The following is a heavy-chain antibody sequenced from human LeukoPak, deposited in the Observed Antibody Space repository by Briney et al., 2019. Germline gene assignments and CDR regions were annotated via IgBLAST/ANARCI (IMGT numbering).Heavy chain of an antibody. CDR2: ICTSGSP. CDR3: ARTPFYYDSSAYYPLLERYYFDY. V-gene: IGHV4-4*07. J-gene: IGHJ4*02. Sequence: ASETLSLTCTVSGGSISSYFWSWIRQPAGKGLEWIARICTSGSPNYNPSLKSRVTMSVDTSKTQFSLKLRSVTAADTAVYYCARTPFYYDSSAYYPLLERYYFDYWGQGTLVTVSS. D-gene: IGHD3-22*01. CDR1: GGSISSYF.